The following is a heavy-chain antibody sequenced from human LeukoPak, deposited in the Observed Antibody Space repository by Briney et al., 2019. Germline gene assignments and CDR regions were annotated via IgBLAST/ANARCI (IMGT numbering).Heavy chain of an antibody. CDR1: GFTFRNYW. V-gene: IGHV3-7*01. Sequence: PGGSLGLSCAASGFTFRNYWMSWVRQAPGKGLEWVANINQDSSEKYYVDSVKGRFTISRDNAKNSLYLQLNTLRPEDTAVYYCVQGWRDNWGQGTLVTVSS. CDR3: VQGWRDN. CDR2: INQDSSEK. D-gene: IGHD2-15*01. J-gene: IGHJ4*02.